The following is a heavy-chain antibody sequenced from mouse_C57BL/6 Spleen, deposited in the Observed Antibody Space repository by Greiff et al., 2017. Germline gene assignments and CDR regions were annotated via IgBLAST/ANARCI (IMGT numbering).Heavy chain of an antibody. Sequence: EVMLVESGGGLVKPGGSLKLSCAASGFTFSDYGMHWVRQAPEKGLEWVAYISSGSSTIDYADTVKGRFTISRDNAKNTLFLQMTSLRSEDTAMYYCERKGYCGHYYAMDYWGQGTSVTVSS. CDR2: ISSGSSTI. D-gene: IGHD1-1*01. V-gene: IGHV5-17*01. CDR1: GFTFSDYG. J-gene: IGHJ4*01. CDR3: ERKGYCGHYYAMDY.